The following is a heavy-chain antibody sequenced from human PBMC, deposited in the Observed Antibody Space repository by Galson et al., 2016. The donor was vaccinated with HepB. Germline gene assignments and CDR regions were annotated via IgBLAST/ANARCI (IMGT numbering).Heavy chain of an antibody. CDR2: IYHSGST. J-gene: IGHJ6*02. CDR3: ARRQAGSHYGIDV. D-gene: IGHD3-10*01. Sequence: SETLSLTCVVSGASISSSNWWNWVRQPPGKGLEWIGEIYHSGSTSYNPSLKSRLTISINKSKNQSSLKLTSVTAADKAVYFCARRQAGSHYGIDVWGQGTTVTVSS. V-gene: IGHV4-4*02. CDR1: GASISSSNW.